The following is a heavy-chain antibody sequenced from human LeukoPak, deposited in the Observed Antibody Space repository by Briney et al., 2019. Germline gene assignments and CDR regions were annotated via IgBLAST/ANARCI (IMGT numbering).Heavy chain of an antibody. CDR1: GGSISSSSYY. CDR2: IYYSGST. V-gene: IGHV4-39*01. D-gene: IGHD5-12*01. CDR3: ARPLGGYDSYDY. Sequence: SETLSLTCTVSGGSISSSSYYWGWIRRPPGKGLEWIGSIYYSGSTYYNPSLKSRVTISVDTSKNQFSLKLSSVTAADTAVYYCARPLGGYDSYDYWGQGTLVTVSS. J-gene: IGHJ4*02.